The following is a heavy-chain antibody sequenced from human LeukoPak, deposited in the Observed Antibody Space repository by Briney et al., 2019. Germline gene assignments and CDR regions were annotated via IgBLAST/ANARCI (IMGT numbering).Heavy chain of an antibody. V-gene: IGHV5-51*01. CDR1: GYKLTNNW. Sequence: GESLKISCKISGYKLTNNWIGWVRQVPGKGLEWMGLIYPGYSDAKYSPSFQGQVTLSVDASISTAYLQLSGLRASDTAIYYCARFALTSSVDHWGQGTLVTVSS. J-gene: IGHJ5*02. CDR3: ARFALTSSVDH. D-gene: IGHD6-13*01. CDR2: IYPGYSDA.